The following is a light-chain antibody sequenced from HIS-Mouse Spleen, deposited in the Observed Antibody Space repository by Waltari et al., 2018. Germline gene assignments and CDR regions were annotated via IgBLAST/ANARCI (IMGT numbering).Light chain of an antibody. Sequence: QSALTQPASVSGSPGQSITLPCTGTSSDVGGCNHVSWYQQHPGKAPKPIIYDVSHRPSGVSNRFSGSKSGNTASLTISGLQAEDEADYYCSSYTSSSTVVFGGGTKLTVL. J-gene: IGLJ2*01. CDR3: SSYTSSSTVV. CDR1: SSDVGGCNH. V-gene: IGLV2-14*03. CDR2: DVS.